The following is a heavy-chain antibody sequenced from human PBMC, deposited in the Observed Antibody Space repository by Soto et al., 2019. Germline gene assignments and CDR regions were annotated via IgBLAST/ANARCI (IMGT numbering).Heavy chain of an antibody. V-gene: IGHV3-23*01. CDR1: GFTFSSYA. Sequence: GGSLRLSCAASGFTFSSYARTWVRQAPGRGLEWVSAISGSGSPTYYADSVKGRFTIPRDNSKNTLYLQMNSLRADDTAVYYCARDMSGGTYNYYYGMDVWGQGTTVTVSS. D-gene: IGHD1-26*01. CDR3: ARDMSGGTYNYYYGMDV. J-gene: IGHJ6*02. CDR2: ISGSGSPT.